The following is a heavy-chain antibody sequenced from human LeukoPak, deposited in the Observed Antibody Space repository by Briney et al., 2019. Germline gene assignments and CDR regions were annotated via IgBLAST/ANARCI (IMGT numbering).Heavy chain of an antibody. Sequence: SETLSLTCTVSGGSISSYYWSWIRQPPGKGLEWIGYIYYSGSTNYNPSLKSRVTISVDTSKNQFSLKLSSVTAADTAVYYCARAEDGYPAYWGQGTLVTVSS. CDR2: IYYSGST. CDR3: ARAEDGYPAY. V-gene: IGHV4-59*01. D-gene: IGHD5-24*01. J-gene: IGHJ4*02. CDR1: GGSISSYY.